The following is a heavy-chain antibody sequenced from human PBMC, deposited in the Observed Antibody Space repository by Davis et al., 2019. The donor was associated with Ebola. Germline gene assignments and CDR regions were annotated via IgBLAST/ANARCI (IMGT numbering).Heavy chain of an antibody. J-gene: IGHJ6*02. CDR3: ASRETREDVVVPAAIYYGMDV. CDR1: GYTFTSYG. Sequence: SVKVSCKASGYTFTSYGISWVRQAPGQGLEWMGGIIPIFGTANYAQKFQGRVTITADESTSTAYMELSSLRSEDTAVYYCASRETREDVVVPAAIYYGMDVWGQGTTVTVSS. D-gene: IGHD2-2*01. V-gene: IGHV1-69*13. CDR2: IIPIFGTA.